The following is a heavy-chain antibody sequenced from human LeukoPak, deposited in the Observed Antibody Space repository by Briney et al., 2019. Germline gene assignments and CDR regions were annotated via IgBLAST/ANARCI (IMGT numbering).Heavy chain of an antibody. J-gene: IGHJ3*02. CDR2: IYYSGST. D-gene: IGHD2-2*01. Sequence: SETLSLTCTVSGGSISSGDYYWSWIRQPPGKGLEWIGYIYYSGSTYYNPSLKSRVTISVDTSKSQFSLKLSSVTAADTAVYYCAREADIVVVPAAGDAFDIWGQGTMVTVSS. CDR3: AREADIVVVPAAGDAFDI. V-gene: IGHV4-30-4*08. CDR1: GGSISSGDYY.